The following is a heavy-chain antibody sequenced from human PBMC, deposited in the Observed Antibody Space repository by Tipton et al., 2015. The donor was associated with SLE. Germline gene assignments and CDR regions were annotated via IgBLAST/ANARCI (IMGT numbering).Heavy chain of an antibody. V-gene: IGHV4-31*03. CDR2: IYYSGNT. CDR3: ARWGSFYYYMDV. D-gene: IGHD3-16*02. J-gene: IGHJ6*03. Sequence: TLSLTCTVSGGSISSSDYYWTWIRQHPGKGLEWIGYIYYSGNTYYNPSLKGRITISVDTSTNQFSLKLNSVTAADTAVYYCARWGSFYYYMDVWGKGTTVTVSS. CDR1: GGSISSSDYY.